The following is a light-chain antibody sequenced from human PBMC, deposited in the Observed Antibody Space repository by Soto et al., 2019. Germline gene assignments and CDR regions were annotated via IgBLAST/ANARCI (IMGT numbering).Light chain of an antibody. J-gene: IGLJ2*01. CDR3: QAWDSSTVV. CDR1: KLGDKY. V-gene: IGLV3-1*01. Sequence: SYELTQPPSVSVSPGQTASITCSGEKLGDKYVCWYQQKPGQSPVVVIYQDSNRPSGIPERFSGSNSGNTATLTISGTQSMDEADYYCQAWDSSTVVFGGGTKVTVL. CDR2: QDS.